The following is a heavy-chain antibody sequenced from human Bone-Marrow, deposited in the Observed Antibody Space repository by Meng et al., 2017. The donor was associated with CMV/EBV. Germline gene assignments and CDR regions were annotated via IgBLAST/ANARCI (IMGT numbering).Heavy chain of an antibody. CDR3: TTSMVRGVIITGPLGY. Sequence: GGSLRFSCAASGFTFSNAWMSWVRQAPGKGLEWVGRIKSKTDGGTTDYAAPVKGRFTISRDDSKNTLYLQMNSLKTEDTAVYYCTTSMVRGVIITGPLGYWGQGTLVTVSS. CDR2: IKSKTDGGTT. CDR1: GFTFSNAW. V-gene: IGHV3-15*01. D-gene: IGHD3-10*01. J-gene: IGHJ4*02.